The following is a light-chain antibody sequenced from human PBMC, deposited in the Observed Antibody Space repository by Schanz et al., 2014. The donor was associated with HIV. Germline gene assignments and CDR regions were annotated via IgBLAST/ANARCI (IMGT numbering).Light chain of an antibody. CDR2: SAS. CDR1: QSVGSNY. CDR3: QQYDSSPLT. V-gene: IGKV3-20*01. Sequence: EIVLTQSPGTLSLSPGERATLSCRASQSVGSNYLAWYQQKPGQSPRLLIYSASSRATGIPDRFSGSGSGTDFTLTISRLEPDDFAVYFCQQYDSSPLTFGPGTKVDIK. J-gene: IGKJ3*01.